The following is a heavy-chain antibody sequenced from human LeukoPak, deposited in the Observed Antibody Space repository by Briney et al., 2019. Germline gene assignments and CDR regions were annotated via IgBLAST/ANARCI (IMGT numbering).Heavy chain of an antibody. J-gene: IGHJ4*02. CDR2: IYSSGTT. V-gene: IGHV4-39*01. CDR1: GVSISSSNYY. Sequence: PSETLSLTCTVSGVSISSSNYYCGWIRQPPGKGLDWIGSIYSSGTTYYNPSLRSRVTISIDTSKNQFSLRLTSVTAADTAVYYCASVDRGWFGVGEYWGQGTPVTVSS. CDR3: ASVDRGWFGVGEY. D-gene: IGHD3-10*01.